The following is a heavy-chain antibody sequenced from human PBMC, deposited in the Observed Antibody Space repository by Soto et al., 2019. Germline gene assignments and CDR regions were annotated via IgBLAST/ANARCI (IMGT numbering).Heavy chain of an antibody. D-gene: IGHD6-13*01. CDR3: ARDRYGSSRYCYYYYGMDV. CDR1: GGSISSYY. Sequence: SETLSLTCTVSGGSISSYYWSWIRQPPGKGLEWIGYIYYSGSTNYNPSLKSRVTISVDTSKNQFSLKLSSVTAADTAVYYCARDRYGSSRYCYYYYGMDVWGQGTTVTVSS. CDR2: IYYSGST. V-gene: IGHV4-59*01. J-gene: IGHJ6*02.